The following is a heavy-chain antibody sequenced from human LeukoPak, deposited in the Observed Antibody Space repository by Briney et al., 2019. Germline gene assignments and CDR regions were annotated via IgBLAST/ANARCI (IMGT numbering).Heavy chain of an antibody. J-gene: IGHJ4*02. Sequence: PGGSLRLSCSASGLTFRSFAMHWVRQAPGKGLECVSGISSNGGSTFYADSVKGRFTISRDNSKNALYLQMNSLRVEDTAVYYCARDYSSSWLRFFDYWGQGTLVTVSS. CDR3: ARDYSSSWLRFFDY. CDR2: ISSNGGST. CDR1: GLTFRSFA. V-gene: IGHV3-64*04. D-gene: IGHD6-6*01.